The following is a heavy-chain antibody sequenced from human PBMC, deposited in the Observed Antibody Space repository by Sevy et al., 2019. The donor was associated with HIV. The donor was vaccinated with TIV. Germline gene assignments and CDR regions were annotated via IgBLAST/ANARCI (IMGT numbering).Heavy chain of an antibody. Sequence: GGSLRLSCAASGFTFSSYSMNWVRQAPGKGLEWVSSISSSSSYIYYADSVKGRFTISRDNAKNSLYLQMNSLRVEDTAVYYCARVVTTSGGWGRNSSCYGIDDWGQGTTVTVSS. CDR3: ARVVTTSGGWGRNSSCYGIDD. CDR2: ISSSSSYI. D-gene: IGHD6-25*01. J-gene: IGHJ6*02. V-gene: IGHV3-21*01. CDR1: GFTFSSYS.